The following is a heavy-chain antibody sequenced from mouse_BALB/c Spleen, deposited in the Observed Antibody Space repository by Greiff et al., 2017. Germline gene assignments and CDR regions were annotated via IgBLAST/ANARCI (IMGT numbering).Heavy chain of an antibody. CDR3: AREDYGSVSSFDY. J-gene: IGHJ2*01. CDR1: GYAFTNYL. Sequence: QVQLQQSGAELVRPGTSVKVSCKASGYAFTNYLIEWVKQRPGQGLEWIGVINPGSGGTNYNEKFKGKATLTADKSSSTAYMQLSSLTSDDSAVYFCAREDYGSVSSFDYWGQGTTLTVSS. CDR2: INPGSGGT. V-gene: IGHV1-54*03. D-gene: IGHD1-1*01.